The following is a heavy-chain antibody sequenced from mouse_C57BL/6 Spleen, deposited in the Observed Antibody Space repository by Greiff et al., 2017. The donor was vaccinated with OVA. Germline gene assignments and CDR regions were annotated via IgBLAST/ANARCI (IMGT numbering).Heavy chain of an antibody. V-gene: IGHV1-53*01. Sequence: QVQLQQPGTELVKPGASVKLSCKASGYTFTSYWLHWVKQRPGHGLEWIGNINPRNGGTNYNEKFKSKATLTVDKSSSTAYMQLSSLTSEDSAVYYCAREGQLRLPYAMDYWGQGTSVTVSS. D-gene: IGHD3-2*02. CDR3: AREGQLRLPYAMDY. J-gene: IGHJ4*01. CDR1: GYTFTSYW. CDR2: INPRNGGT.